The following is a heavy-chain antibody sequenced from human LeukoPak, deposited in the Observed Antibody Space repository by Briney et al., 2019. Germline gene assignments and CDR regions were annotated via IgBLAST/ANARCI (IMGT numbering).Heavy chain of an antibody. CDR1: GGSISSYY. Sequence: SETLSLTCTVSGGSISSYYWSWIRQPPGKGLEWIGYIYYSGTTNYNPSLKSRVTMSVDTSKNQFSLKLSSVTAADTAVYYCAREGYSYGVDYWGQGTLVTVSS. D-gene: IGHD5-18*01. J-gene: IGHJ4*02. V-gene: IGHV4-59*01. CDR3: AREGYSYGVDY. CDR2: IYYSGTT.